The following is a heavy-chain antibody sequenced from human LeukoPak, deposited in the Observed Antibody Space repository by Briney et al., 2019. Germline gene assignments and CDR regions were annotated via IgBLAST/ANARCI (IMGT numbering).Heavy chain of an antibody. Sequence: GGSLRLSCAASGFTFSSYAMSWVRQAPGKGLEWVSSISSSSSYIYYADSVKGRFTISRDNARNSLYLQMNSLRAEDTAVYYCARATAYSIAAFDYWGQGTLVTVSS. D-gene: IGHD6-13*01. V-gene: IGHV3-21*01. CDR3: ARATAYSIAAFDY. CDR2: ISSSSSYI. J-gene: IGHJ4*02. CDR1: GFTFSSYA.